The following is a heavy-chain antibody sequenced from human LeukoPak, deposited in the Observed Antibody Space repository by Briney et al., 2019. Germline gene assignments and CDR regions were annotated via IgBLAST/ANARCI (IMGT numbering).Heavy chain of an antibody. Sequence: SETLSLTCTVSGGSISSSSHYWGWIRQPPGKGLEWIGSIYYSGSTYYNPSLKSRVTISVDTSKNQFSLKLSSVTAADTAVYYCARHRTIFGVVIIWFDPWGQGTLVTVSS. CDR1: GGSISSSSHY. J-gene: IGHJ5*02. V-gene: IGHV4-39*01. D-gene: IGHD3-3*01. CDR2: IYYSGST. CDR3: ARHRTIFGVVIIWFDP.